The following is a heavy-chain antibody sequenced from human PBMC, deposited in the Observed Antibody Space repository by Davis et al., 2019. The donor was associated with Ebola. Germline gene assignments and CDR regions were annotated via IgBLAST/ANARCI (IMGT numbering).Heavy chain of an antibody. CDR3: ADPLSSV. D-gene: IGHD2/OR15-2a*01. CDR1: GFTFSDYE. J-gene: IGHJ6*02. V-gene: IGHV3-48*03. CDR2: ISSSATRM. Sequence: GGSLRLSCAASGFTFSDYEMNWVRQAPGKGLEWISYISSSATRMYYADSVKGRFIISRDNSKNIVFLQMNNLRVDDSAIYYCADPLSSVWGQGTTVTVS.